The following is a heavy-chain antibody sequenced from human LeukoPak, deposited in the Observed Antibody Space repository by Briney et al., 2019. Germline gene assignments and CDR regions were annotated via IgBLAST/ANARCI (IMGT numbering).Heavy chain of an antibody. Sequence: GGSLRLSCAASGFTFSNYAMSWVRQAPGKGLEWVSVIYSGGSTYYADSVKGRFTISRDNSKNTLYLQMNSLRAEDTAVYYCARGYDSSGYYLDYWGQGTLVTVSS. CDR2: IYSGGST. V-gene: IGHV3-53*01. J-gene: IGHJ4*02. CDR3: ARGYDSSGYYLDY. CDR1: GFTFSNYA. D-gene: IGHD3-22*01.